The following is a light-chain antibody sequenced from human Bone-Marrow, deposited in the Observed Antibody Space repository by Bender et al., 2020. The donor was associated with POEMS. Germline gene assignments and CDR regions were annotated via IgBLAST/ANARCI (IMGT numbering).Light chain of an antibody. V-gene: IGLV2-23*01. CDR1: SSDVGSYDL. Sequence: QSALTQPASVSGSPGQSITISCAGTSSDVGSYDLVSWYQQHPGKAPKLIIYEGNQRPSGVSDRLSGSKSGNTASLTISGLQFGDEADYYCCSYTGSNTRFGPGTKVTVL. CDR3: CSYTGSNTR. J-gene: IGLJ1*01. CDR2: EGN.